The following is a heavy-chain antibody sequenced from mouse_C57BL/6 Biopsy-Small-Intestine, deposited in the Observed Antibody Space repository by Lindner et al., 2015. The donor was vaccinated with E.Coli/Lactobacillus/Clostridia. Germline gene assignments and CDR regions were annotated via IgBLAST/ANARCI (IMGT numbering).Heavy chain of an antibody. CDR2: IYPGGGYT. Sequence: VQLQESGAELVRPGTSVKMSCKASGYTFTNYWIGWAKQRPGHGLEWIGDIYPGGGYTNYNEKFKGKATLTADKSSSTAYMQFSSLTSEDSAIYFCARSYYDAMDYWGQGTSLTVSS. D-gene: IGHD1-1*02. CDR1: GYTFTNYW. CDR3: ARSYYDAMDY. V-gene: IGHV1-63*01. J-gene: IGHJ4*01.